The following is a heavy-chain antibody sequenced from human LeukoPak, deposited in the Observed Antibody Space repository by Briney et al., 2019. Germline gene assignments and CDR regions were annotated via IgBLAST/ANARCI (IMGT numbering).Heavy chain of an antibody. J-gene: IGHJ4*02. CDR3: AVIGDNWNGFDY. Sequence: SETLSLTCTVSGYSISSGYYWGWIRQPPGNGLEWIGSIYHSGSTYYNPSLKSRVTISVDTSKNQFSLKLSSVTAADTAVYYCAVIGDNWNGFDYWGQGTLVTVSS. CDR1: GYSISSGYY. V-gene: IGHV4-38-2*02. D-gene: IGHD1-20*01. CDR2: IYHSGST.